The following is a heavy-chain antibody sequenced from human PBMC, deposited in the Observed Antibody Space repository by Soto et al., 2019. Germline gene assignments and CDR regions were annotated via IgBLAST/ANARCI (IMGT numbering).Heavy chain of an antibody. J-gene: IGHJ4*02. V-gene: IGHV4-31*03. CDR3: ARYDSSGYYLGY. CDR2: IYYSGST. D-gene: IGHD3-22*01. CDR1: GGSISSGGYY. Sequence: SETLSLTCTVSGGSISSGGYYWSWIRQHPGKGLEWIGYIYYSGSTYYNPSLKSRVTISVDTSKNQFSLKLSSVTAADMAVYYCARYDSSGYYLGYWGQVTLVTVSS.